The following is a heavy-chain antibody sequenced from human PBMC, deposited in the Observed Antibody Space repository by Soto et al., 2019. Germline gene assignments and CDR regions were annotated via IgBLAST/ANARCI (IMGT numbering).Heavy chain of an antibody. J-gene: IGHJ5*02. CDR1: GGSISSGDYY. CDR3: ARDFPVGATPDGWFDP. Sequence: PSETLSLTCTVSGGSISSGDYYWSWIRQPPGKGLEWIGYIYYSGSTYYNPSLKSRVTISVDTSKNQFSLKLSSVTAADTAVYYCARDFPVGATPDGWFDPWGQGTLVTVSS. D-gene: IGHD1-26*01. CDR2: IYYSGST. V-gene: IGHV4-30-4*01.